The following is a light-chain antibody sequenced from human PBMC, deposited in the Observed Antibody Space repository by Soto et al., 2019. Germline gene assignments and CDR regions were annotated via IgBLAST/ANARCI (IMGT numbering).Light chain of an antibody. V-gene: IGLV1-44*01. CDR1: SSNIGSNT. CDR3: AAWDDRPSGRV. Sequence: QSVLTQPPSASGTPGQRVTISCSGSSSNIGSNTVNWYQQLPGTAPKLLIYSNNQRPSGVPDRFSGSKSGTSASLAISGLRSEDEADYYCAAWDDRPSGRVFGGGTQLTVL. J-gene: IGLJ3*02. CDR2: SNN.